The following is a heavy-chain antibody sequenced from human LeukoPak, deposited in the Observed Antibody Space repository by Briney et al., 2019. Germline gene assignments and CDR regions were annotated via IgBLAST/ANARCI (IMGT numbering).Heavy chain of an antibody. V-gene: IGHV4-59*01. CDR1: GGSINSYY. CDR2: IYDSGST. Sequence: SETLSLTCTVSGGSINSYYWSWIRQPPGKGLEWVGYIYDSGSTSYNPSLKSRCTISVDTSNNQFSLKLSSVTAADTAVYYCARETYCGADCYYGFDYWGQGILVTVSS. J-gene: IGHJ4*02. CDR3: ARETYCGADCYYGFDY. D-gene: IGHD2-21*02.